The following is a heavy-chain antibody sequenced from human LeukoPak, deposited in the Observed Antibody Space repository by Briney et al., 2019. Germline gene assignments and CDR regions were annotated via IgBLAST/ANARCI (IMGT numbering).Heavy chain of an antibody. Sequence: ASVKVSCKASGGTFSSYAISWVRQAPGRGLEWMGGIIPIFGTANYAQKFQGRVTITADKSTSTAYMELSSLRSEDTAVYYCARGNYDILTAPMVWGQGTLVTVSS. CDR3: ARGNYDILTAPMV. J-gene: IGHJ4*02. CDR2: IIPIFGTA. CDR1: GGTFSSYA. D-gene: IGHD3-9*01. V-gene: IGHV1-69*06.